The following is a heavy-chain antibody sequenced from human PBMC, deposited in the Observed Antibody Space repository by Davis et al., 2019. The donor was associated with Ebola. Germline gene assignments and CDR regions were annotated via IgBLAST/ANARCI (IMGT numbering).Heavy chain of an antibody. D-gene: IGHD3-3*01. CDR1: GYSFTGYW. V-gene: IGHV5-51*01. CDR2: MYPGDPET. J-gene: IGHJ4*02. CDR3: TRSKDNVVEPVGFDF. Sequence: GESLKTSCKASGYSFTGYWIGWVRQLPGKGLEWMGIMYPGDPETRYNPSFEGQVTISADKSISTVYLQWSSLKAADTAMYYCTRSKDNVVEPVGFDFWGQGTLITVSS.